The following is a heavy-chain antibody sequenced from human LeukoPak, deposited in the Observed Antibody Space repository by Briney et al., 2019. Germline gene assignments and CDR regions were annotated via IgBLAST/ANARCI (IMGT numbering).Heavy chain of an antibody. V-gene: IGHV1-18*01. D-gene: IGHD2-21*02. J-gene: IGHJ2*01. CDR3: ARGLGVVTAQSEQPKPKYFDL. Sequence: ASVKVSCKASGYTFISYGISWVRQAPGQGLEWMGRISGYNVNTNYAQNLQGRVTMTTDTSTSTASMELRSLRSDDTAVYYCARGLGVVTAQSEQPKPKYFDLWGRGTQVTVSS. CDR2: ISGYNVNT. CDR1: GYTFISYG.